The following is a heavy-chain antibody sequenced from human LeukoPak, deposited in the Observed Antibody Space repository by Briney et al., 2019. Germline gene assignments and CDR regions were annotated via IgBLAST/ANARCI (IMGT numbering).Heavy chain of an antibody. J-gene: IGHJ6*03. CDR3: ASVSVFEEHYYMDV. D-gene: IGHD3-10*02. CDR1: GYTFRSYG. Sequence: EASVKVSCKASGYTFRSYGFSWVRQAPGQGLEWMGWFSANNGNTNYAQKLQDRFTMTTDTSTSTAYMELRSLRSDDTAVYYCASVSVFEEHYYMDVWGKGTTVTVSS. V-gene: IGHV1-18*01. CDR2: FSANNGNT.